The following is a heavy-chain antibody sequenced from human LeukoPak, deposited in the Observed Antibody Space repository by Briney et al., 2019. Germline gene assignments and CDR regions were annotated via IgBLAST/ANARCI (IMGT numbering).Heavy chain of an antibody. V-gene: IGHV3-48*01. J-gene: IGHJ4*02. CDR2: ISTAITTT. CDR3: ARDGGKGYEIDY. Sequence: PGGSLRLSCVVSGFPFSNNPMNWVRQAPGKGLEWVSYISTAITTTYSAESVKGSFTISRDNAKNSLYLQMKSLRVEDTAVYYCARDGGKGYEIDYWGQGTLVTVSS. CDR1: GFPFSNNP. D-gene: IGHD2-2*01.